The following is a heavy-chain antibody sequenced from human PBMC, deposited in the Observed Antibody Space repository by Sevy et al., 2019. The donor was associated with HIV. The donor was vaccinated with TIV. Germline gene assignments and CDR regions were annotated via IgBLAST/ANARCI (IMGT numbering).Heavy chain of an antibody. CDR3: AHSKEMATTD. V-gene: IGHV2-5*02. CDR2: IYWDDDK. Sequence: SGPTLVNPTQTLTLTCTFSGFSLSTRGVGVGWIRQPPGKVLEWLALIYWDDDKRVSTSLKSRPTITKDTSKNLVVLTMTNMDPVDTATYYCAHSKEMATTDWGQGTLVTVSS. J-gene: IGHJ4*02. CDR1: GFSLSTRGVG. D-gene: IGHD5-12*01.